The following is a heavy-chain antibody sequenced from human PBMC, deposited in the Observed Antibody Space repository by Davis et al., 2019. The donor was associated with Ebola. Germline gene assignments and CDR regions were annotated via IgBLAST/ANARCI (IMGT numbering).Heavy chain of an antibody. J-gene: IGHJ4*02. CDR3: ARGLITEYYDFWSGAAVY. CDR2: ISAYNGNT. CDR1: GYTFTNYG. V-gene: IGHV1-18*04. D-gene: IGHD3-3*01. Sequence: AASVKVSCKASGYTFTNYGITWVRQAPGQGLEWMGWISAYNGNTNYAQKLQGRVTMTTDTSTSTAYMELRSLRSDDTAVYYCARGLITEYYDFWSGAAVYWGQGTLVTVSS.